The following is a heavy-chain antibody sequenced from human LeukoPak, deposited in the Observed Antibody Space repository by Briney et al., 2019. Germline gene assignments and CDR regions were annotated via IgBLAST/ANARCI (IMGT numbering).Heavy chain of an antibody. CDR1: GGSISSGGYY. J-gene: IGHJ6*02. CDR3: ARHEDPEYYYYGMDV. V-gene: IGHV4-31*03. Sequence: SETLSLTYTVSGGSISSGGYYWSWIRQHPGKGLEWIGYIYYSGSTYYNPSLKSRVTISVDTSKNQFSLKLSSVTAADTAVYYCARHEDPEYYYYGMDVWGQGTTVTVSS. CDR2: IYYSGST.